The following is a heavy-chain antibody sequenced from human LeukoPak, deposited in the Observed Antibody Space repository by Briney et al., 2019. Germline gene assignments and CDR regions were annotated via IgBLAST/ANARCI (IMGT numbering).Heavy chain of an antibody. Sequence: GGSLRLSCAASGFSFSSYGVRWVRQAPGKGLEWVAFIRFDGSKTYYADSVKGRFTISRDNSKNTLYLQMNSLRVEDTGVYYCARGYGESHFDSWGRGSLVTVSS. V-gene: IGHV3-30*02. CDR1: GFSFSSYG. D-gene: IGHD5-18*01. CDR3: ARGYGESHFDS. J-gene: IGHJ4*02. CDR2: IRFDGSKT.